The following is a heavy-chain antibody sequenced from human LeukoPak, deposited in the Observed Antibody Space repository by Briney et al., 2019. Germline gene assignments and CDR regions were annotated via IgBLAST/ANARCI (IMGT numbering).Heavy chain of an antibody. D-gene: IGHD6-19*01. CDR3: AMGVAVAGTDY. CDR1: GGSISSSSYY. V-gene: IGHV4-39*01. Sequence: SETLSLTCTVSGGSISSSSYYWGWIRQPPGKGLEWIGSIYYSGRTYHNPSLKSRVTISVDTSKNQFSLKLSSVTAADTAVYYCAMGVAVAGTDYWGQGTLVTVSS. CDR2: IYYSGRT. J-gene: IGHJ4*02.